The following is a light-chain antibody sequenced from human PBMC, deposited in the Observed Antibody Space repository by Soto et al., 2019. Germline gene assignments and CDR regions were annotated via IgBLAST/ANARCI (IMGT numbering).Light chain of an antibody. J-gene: IGKJ1*01. CDR2: GAS. V-gene: IGKV3-15*01. CDR3: HQYYYWPPWT. CDR1: QSVSRN. Sequence: EIVMTQSPATLSVSPGERATLSCKASQSVSRNLAWYQQKPGQAPRLLIYGASTRATDIPARFSGSGSATEFTITISSLQSEDFAVYYCHQYYYWPPWTFGQGTKVDIK.